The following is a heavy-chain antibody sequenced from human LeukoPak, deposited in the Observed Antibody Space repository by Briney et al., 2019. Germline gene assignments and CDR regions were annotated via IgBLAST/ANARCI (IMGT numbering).Heavy chain of an antibody. Sequence: GGSLRLSCAASGFIFRGYCLHWVRQTPGKGPDWIAVISGEGNKEYYADSVKGRFTISRDNAKDSLHLQMSSLTPEDTAVYFCVRGGANPNFAYMDVWGNGTTVTVSS. CDR3: VRGGANPNFAYMDV. CDR2: ISGEGNKE. J-gene: IGHJ6*03. CDR1: GFIFRGYC. D-gene: IGHD4/OR15-4a*01. V-gene: IGHV3-30*03.